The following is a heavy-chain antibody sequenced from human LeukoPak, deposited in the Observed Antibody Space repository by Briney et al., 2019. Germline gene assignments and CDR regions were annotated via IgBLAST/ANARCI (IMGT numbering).Heavy chain of an antibody. CDR2: ISAYNGNT. CDR1: GYTFTHYG. Sequence: ASVKVSCKPSGYTFTHYGFTWVRQAPGQGLEWMGWISAYNGNTNYARKVQDRITMTTDTSTSTAYMELRSLGSDDTAVYRCARGLYYDTNGYPALQYWGQGTLVTVSS. CDR3: ARGLYYDTNGYPALQY. D-gene: IGHD3-22*01. J-gene: IGHJ4*02. V-gene: IGHV1-18*01.